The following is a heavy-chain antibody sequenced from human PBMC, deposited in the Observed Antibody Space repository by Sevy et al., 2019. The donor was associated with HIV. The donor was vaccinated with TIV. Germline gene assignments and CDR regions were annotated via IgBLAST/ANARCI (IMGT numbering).Heavy chain of an antibody. D-gene: IGHD6-13*01. CDR1: GFTFSSYT. CDR3: ARVPIIAAAGMYYFDY. J-gene: IGHJ4*02. CDR2: ISSSSGYI. V-gene: IGHV3-21*01. Sequence: GGSLRLSCAASGFTFSSYTINWVRQAPGKGLEWVSSISSSSGYIYYAHSVKGRFTISRDNAKNSLYLQMNSLRAEDTAVYYCARVPIIAAAGMYYFDYWGQGTLVTVSS.